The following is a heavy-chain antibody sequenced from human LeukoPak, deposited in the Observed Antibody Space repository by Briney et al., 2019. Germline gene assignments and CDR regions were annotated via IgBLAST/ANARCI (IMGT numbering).Heavy chain of an antibody. CDR3: AGGSNTMIVA. Sequence: PSEPLSLTCTVSGGPINSYYWRWLRQPPGKGLEWLGYFYYSGSTNFNPSLNSRVSISGVTSKNEFSLKLCSVTAADTAVDYCAGGSNTMIVAWGQGTLVTVSS. CDR2: FYYSGST. V-gene: IGHV4-59*01. D-gene: IGHD3-22*01. CDR1: GGPINSYY. J-gene: IGHJ5*02.